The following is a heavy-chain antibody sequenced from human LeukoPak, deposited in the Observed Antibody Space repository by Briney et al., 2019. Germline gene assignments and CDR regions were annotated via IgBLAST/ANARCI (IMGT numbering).Heavy chain of an antibody. D-gene: IGHD6-13*01. CDR1: GYTFTSYY. CDR2: INPNSGGT. J-gene: IGHJ4*02. Sequence: ASVKVSCKASGYTFTSYYMHWVRQAPGQGLEWMGWINPNSGGTNYAQKFQGRVTMTRDTSISTAYMELSRLRSDDTAVYYCARASALLSAAGDYWGQGTLVTVSS. CDR3: ARASALLSAAGDY. V-gene: IGHV1-2*02.